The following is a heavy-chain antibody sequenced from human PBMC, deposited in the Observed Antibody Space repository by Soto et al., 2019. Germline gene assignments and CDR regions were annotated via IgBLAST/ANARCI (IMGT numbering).Heavy chain of an antibody. J-gene: IGHJ4*02. CDR2: IYYSGST. CDR1: GASLTSGGSY. CDR3: TRSIQY. D-gene: IGHD5-18*01. V-gene: IGHV4-31*03. Sequence: QVQLQESGPGLVKPSQTLSLTCTVSGASLTSGGSYWSWIRQHPGQGLEWIGYIYYSGSTYYNPSLQSRVTISVDTPKNQFSLKLSSVTAADTAVYYCTRSIQYWGQGTLFTVSS.